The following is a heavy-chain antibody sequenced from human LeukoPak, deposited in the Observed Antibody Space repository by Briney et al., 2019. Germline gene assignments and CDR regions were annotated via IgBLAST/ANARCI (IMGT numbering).Heavy chain of an antibody. CDR1: GGTFSSYA. CDR2: IIPIFGTA. Sequence: GASVKVSCKASGGTFSSYAISWVRQAPGQGLEWMGGIIPIFGTANYAQKFQGRVTITADESTSTAYMELSSLRSEDTAVYYCARVGTVKGSGYHYGYNWFDPWGQGTLVTVSS. CDR3: ARVGTVKGSGYHYGYNWFDP. V-gene: IGHV1-69*13. J-gene: IGHJ5*02. D-gene: IGHD3-22*01.